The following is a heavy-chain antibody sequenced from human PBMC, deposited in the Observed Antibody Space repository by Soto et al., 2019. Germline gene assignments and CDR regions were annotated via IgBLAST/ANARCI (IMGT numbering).Heavy chain of an antibody. CDR1: GYSFAGYW. J-gene: IGHJ4*02. CDR2: VDPSSSQT. D-gene: IGHD5-12*01. V-gene: IGHV5-10-1*01. Sequence: GESLKISCKGSGYSFAGYWITWVRQKPGKGLEWMGRVDPSSSQTYYSPSFRGHVTISVTKSITTVFLQWSSLRASDTAMYYCARQIYGSDKGANFQCYFGSWGKGTQVTV. CDR3: ARQIYGSDKGANFQCYFGS.